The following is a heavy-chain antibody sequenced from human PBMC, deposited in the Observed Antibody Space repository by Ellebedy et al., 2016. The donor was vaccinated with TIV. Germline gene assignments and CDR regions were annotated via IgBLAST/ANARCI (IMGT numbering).Heavy chain of an antibody. D-gene: IGHD6-13*01. Sequence: GESLKISCAASGFTFSTYWMHWVRQAQGKGLMWVSRINTDGSSTGYADSVKGRFTISRDNAKNTLYLQMNGLRAEDTAVYYCAREVWYPASWGQGTLVTVSS. CDR3: AREVWYPAS. J-gene: IGHJ4*02. CDR1: GFTFSTYW. CDR2: INTDGSST. V-gene: IGHV3-74*01.